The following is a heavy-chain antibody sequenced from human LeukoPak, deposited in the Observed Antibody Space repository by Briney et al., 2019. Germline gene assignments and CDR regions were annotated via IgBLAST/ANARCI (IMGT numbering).Heavy chain of an antibody. D-gene: IGHD3-3*01. CDR2: IIPIFGTA. CDR1: GGTFSSYA. CDR3: ARDFPFGDLKRFDP. J-gene: IGHJ5*02. Sequence: PLASVKVSCKASGGTFSSYAISWVRQAPGQGLEWMGGIIPIFGTANYAQKFQGRVTITTDESTSTAYMELSSLRSEDTAVYYCARDFPFGDLKRFDPWGQGTLVTVPS. V-gene: IGHV1-69*05.